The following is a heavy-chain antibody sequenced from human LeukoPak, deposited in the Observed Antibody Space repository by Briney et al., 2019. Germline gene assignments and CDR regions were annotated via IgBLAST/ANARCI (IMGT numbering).Heavy chain of an antibody. CDR1: GGSISSCY. V-gene: IGHV4-59*08. CDR3: ARRRGAYYDS. D-gene: IGHD3-16*01. CDR2: IYSSGST. J-gene: IGHJ4*02. Sequence: SETLSLTCTVSGGSISSCYWSWIRQPPGKGLEWIGYIYSSGSTNYNPTLKSRVTVSLDTSKRQSSLKLSSVTAADTAVYYCARRRGAYYDSWGQGTLVTVSS.